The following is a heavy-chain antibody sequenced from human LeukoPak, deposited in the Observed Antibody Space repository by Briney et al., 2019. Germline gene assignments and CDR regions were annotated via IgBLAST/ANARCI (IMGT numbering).Heavy chain of an antibody. D-gene: IGHD6-19*01. V-gene: IGHV4-39*07. CDR3: ARGSYSSGWYY. Sequence: PSETLSLTCTVSGGSISSSSYYWGWIRQPPGKGLEWIGSIYYSGSTYYNPSLKSRVTISVDTSKNQFSLKLSSVTAADTAVYYCARGSYSSGWYYWGQGTLVTVSS. CDR2: IYYSGST. CDR1: GGSISSSSYY. J-gene: IGHJ4*02.